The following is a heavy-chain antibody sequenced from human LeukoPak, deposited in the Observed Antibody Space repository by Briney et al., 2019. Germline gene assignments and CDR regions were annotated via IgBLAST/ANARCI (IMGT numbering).Heavy chain of an antibody. CDR3: AKAAYYDSSGFAY. D-gene: IGHD3-22*01. CDR2: ITGSGGST. Sequence: GGSLRLSCAASGFTFSSYAMSWVRQAPGKGLEWVSAITGSGGSTYYADSVKGRFTIYRDNSKNTLYLKMNSLRAEDTAVYYCAKAAYYDSSGFAYWGQGTLVTVSS. CDR1: GFTFSSYA. J-gene: IGHJ4*02. V-gene: IGHV3-23*01.